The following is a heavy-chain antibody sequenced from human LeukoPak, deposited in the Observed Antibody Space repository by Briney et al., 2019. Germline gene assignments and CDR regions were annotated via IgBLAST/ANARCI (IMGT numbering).Heavy chain of an antibody. CDR3: ARLTILGYCSSTSCYPGDGPDAFDI. CDR1: GYSFTSYW. CDR2: IYPGDSDT. J-gene: IGHJ3*02. V-gene: IGHV5-51*01. D-gene: IGHD2-2*01. Sequence: EESLKISCKGSGYSFTSYWIGWVRQMPGKGLEWVGIIYPGDSDTRYSPSFQGQVTISADKSISTAYLQWSSLKASDTAMYYCARLTILGYCSSTSCYPGDGPDAFDIWGQGTMVTVSS.